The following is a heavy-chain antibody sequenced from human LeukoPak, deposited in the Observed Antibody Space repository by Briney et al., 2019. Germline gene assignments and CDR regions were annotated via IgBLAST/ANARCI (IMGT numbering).Heavy chain of an antibody. Sequence: ASVKVSCKASGYTFTSYDINWVRQATGQGLEWMGWMNPNSGGTNYAQKFQGRVTMTRDTSINTAYMELSRLRSDDTAVYYCARALGSSYNWFDPWGQGTLVTVSS. CDR1: GYTFTSYD. D-gene: IGHD3-16*01. CDR3: ARALGSSYNWFDP. V-gene: IGHV1-2*02. J-gene: IGHJ5*02. CDR2: MNPNSGGT.